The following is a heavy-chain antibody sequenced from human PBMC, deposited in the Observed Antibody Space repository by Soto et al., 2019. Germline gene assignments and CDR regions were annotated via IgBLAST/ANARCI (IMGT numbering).Heavy chain of an antibody. V-gene: IGHV1-24*01. CDR2: FDPEDGET. CDR1: GYTLSELS. D-gene: IGHD3-22*01. CDR3: ATGIYYYDSSGYYPPLDY. Sequence: GASVKVSCKISGYTLSELSMHWVRQAPGKGLEWMGGFDPEDGETIYAQKFQGRVTMTEDTSTDTAYMELSSLRSEDTAVYYCATGIYYYDSSGYYPPLDYWGQGTLVTVSS. J-gene: IGHJ4*02.